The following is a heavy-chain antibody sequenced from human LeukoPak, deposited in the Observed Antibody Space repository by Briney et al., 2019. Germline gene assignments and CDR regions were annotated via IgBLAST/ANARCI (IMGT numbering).Heavy chain of an antibody. CDR2: ISGSGGST. J-gene: IGHJ4*02. CDR3: AREPELDCSGGSCYSSSYFDY. CDR1: GFTFSSYA. V-gene: IGHV3-23*01. D-gene: IGHD2-15*01. Sequence: PGGSLRLSCAASGFTFSSYAMSWVRQAPGKGLEWVSAISGSGGSTYYADSVKGRFTISRDNSKNTLYLQMNSLRAEDTAVYYCAREPELDCSGGSCYSSSYFDYWGQGTLVTVSS.